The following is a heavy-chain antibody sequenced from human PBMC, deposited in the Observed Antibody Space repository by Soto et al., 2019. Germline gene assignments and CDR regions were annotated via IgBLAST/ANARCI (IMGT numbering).Heavy chain of an antibody. CDR3: AHSTIWGSYRSPFHS. V-gene: IGHV2-5*02. CDR1: GFSLNXTGMG. D-gene: IGHD3-16*02. CDR2: IYWDDDR. J-gene: IGHJ4*02. Sequence: QITLKESGPTLVKPTQTLTLTCAFSGFSLNXTGMGVGWIRQPPGKALEWLALIYWDDDRRYSPSLKSRLTISRATSKAQVVLTMTNMDPVDTATYYCAHSTIWGSYRSPFHSWGQGTLVTVSS.